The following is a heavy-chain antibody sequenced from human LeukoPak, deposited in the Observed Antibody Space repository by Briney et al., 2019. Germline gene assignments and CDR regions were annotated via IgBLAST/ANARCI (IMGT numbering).Heavy chain of an antibody. CDR1: GDSVTGYF. Sequence: SETLSLTCTVFGDSVTGYFLNWVRQPPGKGLEWIGHIYKIGTTNYDPSLKSRLTISADTSKNQFSLQLRSVTAADTAVYYCVIGVGWQPDYWGQGALVAVSS. V-gene: IGHV4-59*02. D-gene: IGHD2-15*01. CDR2: IYKIGTT. CDR3: VIGVGWQPDY. J-gene: IGHJ4*02.